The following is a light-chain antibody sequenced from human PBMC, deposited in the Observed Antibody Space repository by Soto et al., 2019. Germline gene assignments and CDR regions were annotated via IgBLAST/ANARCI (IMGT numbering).Light chain of an antibody. CDR1: QSFSSSY. J-gene: IGKJ3*01. CDR2: GAS. Sequence: EIVLTQSPGTLSSSPGERATLSCRASQSFSSSYLAWYQQKPGQAPRLLIYGASSRATGIPDRFSGSGSGTDFTLTISRLEPEDFAVYYCQHYGSALFTFGPGTKVDIK. CDR3: QHYGSALFT. V-gene: IGKV3-20*01.